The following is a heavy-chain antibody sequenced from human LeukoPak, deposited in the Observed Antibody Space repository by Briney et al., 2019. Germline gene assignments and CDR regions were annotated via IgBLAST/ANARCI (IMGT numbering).Heavy chain of an antibody. D-gene: IGHD3-10*01. J-gene: IGHJ4*02. V-gene: IGHV3-21*01. CDR1: GFTFSSYS. CDR2: ISSSSSYI. Sequence: PGGALRLSCAASGFTFSSYSMNWLRQAPGKGLEWVSSISSSSSYIYYADSVKGRFTISRDNAKNSLYLQMNSLRADDTAVYYCARERARRGEVSVDYWGQGTLVTVSS. CDR3: ARERARRGEVSVDY.